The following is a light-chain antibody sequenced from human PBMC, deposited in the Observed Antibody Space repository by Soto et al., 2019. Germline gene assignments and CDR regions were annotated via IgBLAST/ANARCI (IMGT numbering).Light chain of an antibody. Sequence: GDRVTITCRASQSISTWVSWYQQIPGKAPRLLIYDNSILESGVPSRLRGSGFGTKLTLTIARLQADDFATYYCQQYDSYSPTFGQGTKVDIK. CDR1: QSISTW. CDR3: QQYDSYSPT. J-gene: IGKJ1*01. V-gene: IGKV1-5*01. CDR2: DNS.